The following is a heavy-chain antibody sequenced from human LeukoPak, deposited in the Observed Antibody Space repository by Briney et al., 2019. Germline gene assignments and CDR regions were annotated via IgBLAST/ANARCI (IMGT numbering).Heavy chain of an antibody. Sequence: SQTLSLTCTVSGGSISSGSYYWSWVRQPAGKGLEWIGRIYTSGSTNYNPSFKSRVTISVDTSKNQFSLKLSSVTAADTAVYYCARVPGYSSSWYFDYWGQGTLVTVSS. J-gene: IGHJ4*02. CDR1: GGSISSGSYY. D-gene: IGHD6-13*01. CDR3: ARVPGYSSSWYFDY. CDR2: IYTSGST. V-gene: IGHV4-61*02.